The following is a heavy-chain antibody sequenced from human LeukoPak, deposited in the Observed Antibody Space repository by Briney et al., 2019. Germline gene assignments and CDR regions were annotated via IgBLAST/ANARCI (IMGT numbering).Heavy chain of an antibody. CDR3: SSPSLGPD. CDR1: GFTLSSYR. J-gene: IGHJ4*02. CDR2: IKSDGSTT. V-gene: IGHV3-74*01. D-gene: IGHD3-16*01. Sequence: GGSLRLSCVASGFTLSSYRMHWVRQPPGKGLVWVSRIKSDGSTTNYADSVKGRFTISRDNAKNTVYLQMNSLRAEDTAVYYCSSPSLGPDWGQGTLVTVSS.